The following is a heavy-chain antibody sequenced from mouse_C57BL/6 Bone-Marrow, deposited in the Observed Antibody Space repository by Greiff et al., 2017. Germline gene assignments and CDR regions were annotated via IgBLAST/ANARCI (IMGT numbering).Heavy chain of an antibody. CDR1: GFTFNTYA. Sequence: EVKLMESGGGLVQPKGSLKLSCAASGFTFNTYAMHWVRQAPGKGLEWVARLRSKSSNYATYYADSVKDRFTISRDDSQSMLYLQMNNLKTEDTAMYYCVGDDGYYGDGFAYWGQGTLVTVSA. J-gene: IGHJ3*01. CDR2: LRSKSSNYAT. CDR3: VGDDGYYGDGFAY. V-gene: IGHV10-3*01. D-gene: IGHD2-3*01.